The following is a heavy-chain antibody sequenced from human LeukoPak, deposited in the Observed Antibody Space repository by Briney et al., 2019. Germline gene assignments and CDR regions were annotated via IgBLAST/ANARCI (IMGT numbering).Heavy chain of an antibody. CDR3: ARAPRHDFAYYYYYMDA. D-gene: IGHD3-3*01. CDR2: IYYSGST. CDR1: GGSISSYY. V-gene: IGHV4-59*08. J-gene: IGHJ6*03. Sequence: SETLSLTCTVSGGSISSYYWSWIRQPPGKGLEWIGYIYYSGSTNYNPSLKSRVTISVDTSKNQFSLKLSSVTAADTAVYYCARAPRHDFAYYYYYMDAWGKGTTVTVSS.